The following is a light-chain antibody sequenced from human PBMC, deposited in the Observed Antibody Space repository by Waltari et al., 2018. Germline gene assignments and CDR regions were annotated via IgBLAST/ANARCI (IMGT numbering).Light chain of an antibody. V-gene: IGLV2-11*01. Sequence: QSALTQPRSVSGSPGQSVPISCTGTASDVASYEFFSFYQHHPGRAPKLIIYDVTKRPSGVPDRFFGSKSGSTASLTVSGIRAEDEADYYCCSYAGSSIFVLFGGGTTLTVL. CDR3: CSYAGSSIFVL. J-gene: IGLJ3*02. CDR1: ASDVASYEF. CDR2: DVT.